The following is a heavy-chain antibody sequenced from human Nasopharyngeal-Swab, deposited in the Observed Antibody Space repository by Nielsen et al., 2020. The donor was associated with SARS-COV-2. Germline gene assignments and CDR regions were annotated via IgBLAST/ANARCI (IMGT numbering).Heavy chain of an antibody. D-gene: IGHD5-18*01. Sequence: GGSLRLSCPPSGFTFSNSWMSWVRQAPGRGLEWVGRIKSKPDGGTTDYAAPVKGRFTTSRDDSKNTLYLQMNSLKTEDTAVYYCTTDRYSYGYGFDYWGQGTLVTVSS. CDR3: TTDRYSYGYGFDY. CDR1: GFTFSNSW. V-gene: IGHV3-15*01. CDR2: IKSKPDGGTT. J-gene: IGHJ4*02.